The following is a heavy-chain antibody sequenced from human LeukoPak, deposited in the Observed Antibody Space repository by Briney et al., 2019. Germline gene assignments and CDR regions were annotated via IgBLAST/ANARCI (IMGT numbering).Heavy chain of an antibody. CDR2: ISGSTGRT. Sequence: PGGSLRLSCAASGFTFSTYAMSWVRQAPGKGLEWVSAISGSTGRTYYADSVKGRFTISRDSTKNTLYLQMNNLRAEDTAVYYCAPRVVGSAPFDYWGQGTLVTVSS. J-gene: IGHJ4*02. V-gene: IGHV3-23*01. CDR3: APRVVGSAPFDY. CDR1: GFTFSTYA. D-gene: IGHD2-15*01.